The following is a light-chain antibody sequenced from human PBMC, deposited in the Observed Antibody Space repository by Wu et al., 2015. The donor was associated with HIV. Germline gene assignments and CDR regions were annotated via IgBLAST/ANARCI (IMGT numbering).Light chain of an antibody. CDR2: STS. CDR1: QSVLNTD. V-gene: IGKV3-20*01. J-gene: IGKJ2*03. Sequence: EIVLTQSPGTVSLSPGETATLSCRASQSVLNTDLAWYRQTPGQAPRLLIYSTSRRAAGIPDRFSGSGSGTDFTLTISRLEPEDFAVYYCQQYGSSPQDSFGQGTKLEIK. CDR3: QQYGSSPQDS.